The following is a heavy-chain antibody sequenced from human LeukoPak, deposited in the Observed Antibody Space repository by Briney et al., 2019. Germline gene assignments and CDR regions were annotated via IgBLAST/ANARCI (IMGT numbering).Heavy chain of an antibody. J-gene: IGHJ4*02. V-gene: IGHV3-74*01. CDR1: GFTFSSYW. D-gene: IGHD6-6*01. CDR2: INGNGSST. Sequence: GGSLRLSCAASGFTFSSYWMHWVRQAPGKGQVWVSRINGNGSSTDYADSVKGRFTISRDNAKNTLYLQMNSLRAEDTAVYYCARLSYRPESSIAARPYDYWGQGTLVTVSS. CDR3: ARLSYRPESSIAARPYDY.